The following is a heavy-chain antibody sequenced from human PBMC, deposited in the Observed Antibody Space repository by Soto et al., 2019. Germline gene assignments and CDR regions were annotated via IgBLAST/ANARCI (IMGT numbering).Heavy chain of an antibody. D-gene: IGHD3-10*01. CDR1: GLIVSTNY. V-gene: IGHV3-53*02. J-gene: IGHJ3*02. CDR3: ARERPGDEGDAFDI. Sequence: EVQLVETGGGLIQPGGSLRLSCAASGLIVSTNYMNWVRQAPGKGLEWVSVLYSGGSTHYAGSVKGRFIISRDNSKKTLDLQMNSLRAEDTAVYYCARERPGDEGDAFDIWGHGTLVTVSS. CDR2: LYSGGST.